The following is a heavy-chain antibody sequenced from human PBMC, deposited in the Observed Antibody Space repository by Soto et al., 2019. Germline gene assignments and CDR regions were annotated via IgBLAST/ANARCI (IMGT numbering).Heavy chain of an antibody. Sequence: QVQLQESGPGLVKPSGTLSLTCAVSGGSISSTKWWSWVRQPPGKGLEWIGEVYHSGSTKYNPSLKSRVTISVDNSKNQFSLKLSSVTAADTAVYYCATRPPGIAAALDQGGQGTLVTVSS. J-gene: IGHJ4*02. CDR3: ATRPPGIAAALDQ. CDR1: GGSISSTKW. V-gene: IGHV4-4*02. D-gene: IGHD6-13*01. CDR2: VYHSGST.